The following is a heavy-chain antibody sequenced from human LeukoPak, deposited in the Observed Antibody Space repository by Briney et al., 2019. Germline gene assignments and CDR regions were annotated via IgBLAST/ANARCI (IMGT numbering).Heavy chain of an antibody. Sequence: PGGSLRLSCAVSGFTFSMYAMAWVRQAPGKGLEWVSGISDNTYYADSVRGRFTTSRDNSKNTLYLQMNSLRAEDTAVYYCARDLATTDAFDIWGQGTMVTVSS. J-gene: IGHJ3*02. V-gene: IGHV3-23*01. CDR1: GFTFSMYA. D-gene: IGHD5-24*01. CDR2: ISDNT. CDR3: ARDLATTDAFDI.